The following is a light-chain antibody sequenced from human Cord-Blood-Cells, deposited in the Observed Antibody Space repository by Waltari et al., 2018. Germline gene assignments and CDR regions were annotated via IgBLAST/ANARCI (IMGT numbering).Light chain of an antibody. Sequence: EIVLTQSPGTLSLSPGERATLSCRASQSVSSSYLAWYQQKPGQAPRLLISGASSRATCIPERFSGSWSGTDFTLTISRLEPEDFAVYYCQQYGSSPPVFTFGPGTKVDIK. CDR1: QSVSSSY. V-gene: IGKV3-20*01. CDR3: QQYGSSPPVFT. J-gene: IGKJ3*01. CDR2: GAS.